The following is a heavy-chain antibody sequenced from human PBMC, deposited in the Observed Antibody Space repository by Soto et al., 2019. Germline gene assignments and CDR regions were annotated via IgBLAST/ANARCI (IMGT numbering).Heavy chain of an antibody. CDR1: GGSISSGGYY. Sequence: SETLSLTCTVSGGSISSGGYYWSWIRQHPGKGLEWIGYIYYSGSTYYDLSLKSRVTISVDTSKNQFSLKLGSETAAETAVYYCARGRSGRGSRWTYNGFDPWGQGTLVTVCS. V-gene: IGHV4-31*03. D-gene: IGHD6-13*01. J-gene: IGHJ5*02. CDR3: ARGRSGRGSRWTYNGFDP. CDR2: IYYSGST.